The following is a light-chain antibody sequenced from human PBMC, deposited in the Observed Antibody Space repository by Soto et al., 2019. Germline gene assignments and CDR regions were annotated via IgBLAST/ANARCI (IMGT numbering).Light chain of an antibody. CDR1: SSDVGGYDH. CDR3: SSYTSARGV. CDR2: EVN. J-gene: IGLJ2*01. V-gene: IGLV2-8*01. Sequence: QSALTQPPSASGSPGQSVTISCTGASSDVGGYDHVLWYQQYPGKAPKLIIFEVNKRPSGVPDRFSGSKSGNPASLTVSGLQAEDEAVYYCSSYTSARGVFGGGTKLTVL.